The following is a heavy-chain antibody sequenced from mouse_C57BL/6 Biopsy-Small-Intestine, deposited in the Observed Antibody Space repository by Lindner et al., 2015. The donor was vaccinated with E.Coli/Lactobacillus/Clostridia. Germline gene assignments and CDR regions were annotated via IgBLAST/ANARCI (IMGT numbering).Heavy chain of an antibody. V-gene: IGHV1-53*01. J-gene: IGHJ4*01. D-gene: IGHD5-1*01. CDR2: INPKTGGT. CDR1: GYTFTGYY. CDR3: ARDKEGGTKYLWGSYCFDY. Sequence: SVKVSCKASGYTFTGYYIHWVRQAPGQGLEWMGWINPKTGGTNYAQNFQGRVTMTRDTSISTAYMELSRLTSDDTAVYYCARDKEGGTKYLWGSYCFDYWGQGTLVTVSS.